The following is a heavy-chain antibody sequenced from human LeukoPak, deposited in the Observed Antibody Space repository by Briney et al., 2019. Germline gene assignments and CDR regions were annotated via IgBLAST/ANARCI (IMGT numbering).Heavy chain of an antibody. CDR3: ARDSGYYDFWSGYYGPFDY. CDR2: ISYDGSNK. Sequence: TGGSLRLSCAASGFTFSSYAMHWVRQAPGKGLEWVAVISYDGSNKYYADSVKGRFTISRDNSKNTLYLQMNSLRAEDTAVYYCARDSGYYDFWSGYYGPFDYWGQGTLVTVSS. D-gene: IGHD3-3*01. V-gene: IGHV3-30-3*01. CDR1: GFTFSSYA. J-gene: IGHJ4*02.